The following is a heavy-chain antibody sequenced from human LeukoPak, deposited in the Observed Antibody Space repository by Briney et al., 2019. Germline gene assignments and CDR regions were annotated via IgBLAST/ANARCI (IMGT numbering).Heavy chain of an antibody. Sequence: PGGSLRLSCAASGFTFSSYEMNWVRQAPGKGLEWVSYISSSGSTIYYADSVKGRFTISRDNAKNSLYLQMNSLRAGDTAVYYCARGAGRYFDWFDPWGQGTLVTVSS. V-gene: IGHV3-48*03. CDR1: GFTFSSYE. CDR3: ARGAGRYFDWFDP. J-gene: IGHJ5*02. D-gene: IGHD3-9*01. CDR2: ISSSGSTI.